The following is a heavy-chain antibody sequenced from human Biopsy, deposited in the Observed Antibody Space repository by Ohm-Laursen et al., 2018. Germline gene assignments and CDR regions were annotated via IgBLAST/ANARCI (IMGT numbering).Heavy chain of an antibody. CDR3: ARGSNEYGGLYFPH. CDR2: ISHTGYT. D-gene: IGHD4-23*01. CDR1: GGSFTGHY. Sequence: GTLSLTCSVSGGSFTGHYWTWIRQPPGKGLEWIGHISHTGYTSYKSSLKSRVTISLDTSRKHFSLRLTSLAAADTAVYYCARGSNEYGGLYFPHWGQGTLVTVSS. J-gene: IGHJ1*01. V-gene: IGHV4-59*11.